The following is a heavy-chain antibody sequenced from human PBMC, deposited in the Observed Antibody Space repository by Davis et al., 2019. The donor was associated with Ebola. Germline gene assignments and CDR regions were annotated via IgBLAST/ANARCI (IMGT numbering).Heavy chain of an antibody. D-gene: IGHD2-21*02. CDR3: ARDLLEEHIVVVTAILGY. J-gene: IGHJ4*02. CDR1: GFTFSSYS. V-gene: IGHV3-48*02. Sequence: GESLKISCAASGFTFSSYSMNWVRQAPGKGLEWVSYISSSSDSRYYADSVKGRFTISRDNAKNSLYLQMNSLRDEDTAVYYCARDLLEEHIVVVTAILGYWGQGTLVTVSS. CDR2: ISSSSDSR.